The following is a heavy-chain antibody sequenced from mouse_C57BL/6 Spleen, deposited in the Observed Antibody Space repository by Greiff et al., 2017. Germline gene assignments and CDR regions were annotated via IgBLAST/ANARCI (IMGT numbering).Heavy chain of an antibody. CDR3: AREGSNYSAWFAY. D-gene: IGHD2-5*01. Sequence: ESGPGLVKPSQSLSLTCSVTGYSITSGYYWNWIRQFPGNKLEWMGYISYDGSNNYNPSLKNRISITRDTSKTQFFLKLNSVTTEDTATYDCAREGSNYSAWFAYWGQGTLVTVSA. CDR1: GYSITSGYY. CDR2: ISYDGSN. V-gene: IGHV3-6*01. J-gene: IGHJ3*01.